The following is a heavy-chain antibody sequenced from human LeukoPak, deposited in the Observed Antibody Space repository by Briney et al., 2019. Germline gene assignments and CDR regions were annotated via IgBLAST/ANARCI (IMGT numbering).Heavy chain of an antibody. CDR1: GFTFSSYE. J-gene: IGHJ3*02. CDR2: ISPSGSSK. Sequence: GGSLRLSCAASGFTFSSYEMNWVRQAPGKGLEWGSYISPSGSSKYYADSVEGRFTISRDNAKNSLYLQMNNLRPEDTAVYYCARGGHCSDVICYSYNAFDIWGQGTMVTVSS. CDR3: ARGGHCSDVICYSYNAFDI. V-gene: IGHV3-48*03. D-gene: IGHD2-15*01.